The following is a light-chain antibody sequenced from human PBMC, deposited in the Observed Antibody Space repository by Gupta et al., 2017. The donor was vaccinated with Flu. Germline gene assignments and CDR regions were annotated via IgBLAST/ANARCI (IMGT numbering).Light chain of an antibody. J-gene: IGLJ3*02. CDR2: RND. Sequence: QSLLTQPPSASGTAGWRVSISCSGTRSNNGDNFVYWYQQVPGMAPKLLIYRNDRRPSGVPDRFSGSKSGTSASLAIRGLRSEDEADYYCAAWDDRLLWVFGGGTKLTVL. CDR1: RSNNGDNF. V-gene: IGLV1-47*01. CDR3: AAWDDRLLWV.